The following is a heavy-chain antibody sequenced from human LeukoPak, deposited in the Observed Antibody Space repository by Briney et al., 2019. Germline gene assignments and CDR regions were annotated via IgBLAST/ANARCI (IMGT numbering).Heavy chain of an antibody. J-gene: IGHJ3*02. CDR3: ARALVGATFHAFDI. CDR1: GFTFSSYA. V-gene: IGHV3-23*01. Sequence: QPGGSLRLSCAASGFTFSSYAMNWVRQAPGKGLEWVSAISGSADRTYSADSVKGRFTISRDNSKNTLYLQMNSLRVEDTAVYHCARALVGATFHAFDIWGQGTMVTVSS. CDR2: ISGSADRT. D-gene: IGHD1-26*01.